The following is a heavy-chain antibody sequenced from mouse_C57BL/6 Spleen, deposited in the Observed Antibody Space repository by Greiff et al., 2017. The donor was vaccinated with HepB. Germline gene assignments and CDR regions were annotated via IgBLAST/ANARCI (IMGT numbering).Heavy chain of an antibody. V-gene: IGHV2-9-1*01. CDR1: GFSLTSYA. CDR3: ARIYYDDDGYAMDY. D-gene: IGHD2-4*01. J-gene: IGHJ4*01. CDR2: IWTGGGT. Sequence: VQLMESGPGLVAPSQSLSITCTVSGFSLTSYAISWVRQPPGKGLEWLGVIWTGGGTNYNSALKSRLSISKDNSKSQVFLKMNSLQTDDTARYYCARIYYDDDGYAMDYWGQGTSVTVSS.